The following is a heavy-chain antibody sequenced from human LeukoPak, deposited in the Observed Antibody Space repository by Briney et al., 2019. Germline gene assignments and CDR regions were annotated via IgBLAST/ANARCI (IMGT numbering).Heavy chain of an antibody. Sequence: SETLSLNCTVSGGSIGSYYWSWIRQPPGKGLEWLGYTYYSGSTNYNPSLKSRVTISVDTCNNQFSLKLSSVTAADAAVYYCARATQTAVTVNRVYYYYYMDVWGKGTTVPVSS. V-gene: IGHV4-59*01. CDR1: GGSIGSYY. CDR3: ARATQTAVTVNRVYYYYYMDV. D-gene: IGHD2-21*02. J-gene: IGHJ6*03. CDR2: TYYSGST.